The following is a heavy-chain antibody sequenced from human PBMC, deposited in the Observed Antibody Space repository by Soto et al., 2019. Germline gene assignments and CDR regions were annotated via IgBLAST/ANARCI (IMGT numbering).Heavy chain of an antibody. CDR3: ARLPLPWGWFDP. D-gene: IGHD3-16*01. CDR1: GIVFSDY. V-gene: IGHV3-11*01. J-gene: IGHJ5*02. CDR2: ISGSGRTI. Sequence: QVQLVESGGGLVKPGGSLRLSCAASGIVFSDYMSWVRQAPGKGLEWLSYISGSGRTIYSADSVKGRFTISRDNATNSLYLQMNTVRTEDTAFYYGARLPLPWGWFDPWGQGTLVTVSS.